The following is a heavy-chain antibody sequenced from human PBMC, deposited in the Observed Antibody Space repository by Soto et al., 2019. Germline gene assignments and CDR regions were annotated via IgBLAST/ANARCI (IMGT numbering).Heavy chain of an antibody. CDR2: IWYDGSNK. J-gene: IGHJ4*02. Sequence: QVQLVESGGGVVQPGRSLRLSCAASGFTFGSYGMHWVRQAPGKGLEWVAVIWYDGSNKYYADSVKGRFTISRDNSKNTLYLQMNSLRAEDTAVYYCARDPGYSSSWYRGDFDYWGQGTLVTVSS. CDR3: ARDPGYSSSWYRGDFDY. CDR1: GFTFGSYG. V-gene: IGHV3-33*01. D-gene: IGHD6-13*01.